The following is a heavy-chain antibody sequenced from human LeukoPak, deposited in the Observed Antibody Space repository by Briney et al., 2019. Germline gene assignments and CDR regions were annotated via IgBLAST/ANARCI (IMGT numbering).Heavy chain of an antibody. CDR2: INTNTGNP. CDR1: GYTFTSYA. D-gene: IGHD3-22*01. V-gene: IGHV7-4-1*02. Sequence: ASVKVSCKASGYTFTSYAMNRVRQAPGQGLEWMGWINTNTGNPTYAQGFTGRFVFSLDTSVSTAYLQISSLKAEDTAVYYCARDPNYYDSSGYYLDAFDIWGQGTMVTVSS. J-gene: IGHJ3*02. CDR3: ARDPNYYDSSGYYLDAFDI.